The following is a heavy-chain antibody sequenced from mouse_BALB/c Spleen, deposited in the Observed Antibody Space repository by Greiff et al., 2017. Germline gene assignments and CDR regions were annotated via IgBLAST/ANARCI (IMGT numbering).Heavy chain of an antibody. CDR3: ARRGGKVYAMDY. Sequence: DVKLVESGGDLVKPGGSLKLSCAASGFTFSSYGMSWVRQTPDKRLEWVATISSGGSYTYYPDSVKGRFTISRDNAKNTLYLQMSSLKSEDTAMYYCARRGGKVYAMDYWGQGTSVTVSS. D-gene: IGHD1-3*01. J-gene: IGHJ4*01. CDR2: ISSGGSYT. V-gene: IGHV5-6*02. CDR1: GFTFSSYG.